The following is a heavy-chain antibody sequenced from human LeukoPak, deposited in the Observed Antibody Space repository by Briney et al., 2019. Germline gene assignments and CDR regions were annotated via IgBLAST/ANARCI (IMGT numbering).Heavy chain of an antibody. V-gene: IGHV3-23*01. CDR3: AKDLHGEVPDYFDY. D-gene: IGHD3-3*01. CDR2: INGSGAIT. J-gene: IGHJ4*02. CDR1: GFMFSSYA. Sequence: GGSLRLSCAASGFMFSSYAMGWVRQAPGKGLEWVSGINGSGAITYYADSVKGRFSISRDNSKNTVSLQVNSLRAEDTAVYYCAKDLHGEVPDYFDYWGQGTLVTASS.